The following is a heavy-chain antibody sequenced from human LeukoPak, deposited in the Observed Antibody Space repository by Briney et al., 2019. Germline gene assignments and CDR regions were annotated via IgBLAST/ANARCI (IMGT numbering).Heavy chain of an antibody. D-gene: IGHD6-13*01. J-gene: IGHJ5*02. V-gene: IGHV3-53*01. CDR1: GFTVSSNY. CDR2: IYSGGST. Sequence: PGGSLRLSCAASGFTVSSNYMSWVRQAPGKGLEWVSVIYSGGSTYYADSVKGRFTISRDNSKNTLYLQMNSLRAEDTAVYYCARVGTYSSTPFDPWGQGTLVTVSS. CDR3: ARVGTYSSTPFDP.